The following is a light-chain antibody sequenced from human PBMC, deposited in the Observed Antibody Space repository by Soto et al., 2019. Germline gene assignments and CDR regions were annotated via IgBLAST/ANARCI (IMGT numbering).Light chain of an antibody. J-gene: IGKJ4*01. CDR1: QSVSGY. Sequence: EIVLTQSPDTLSLSPGERATLSCRASQSVSGYLGWYQQKPGQAPRLLIYDASNRAYAVPARFRGSGSGTNFTLTIASLEPEDFAVYYCQQRSNWPYLTFGGGTRV. V-gene: IGKV3-11*01. CDR2: DAS. CDR3: QQRSNWPYLT.